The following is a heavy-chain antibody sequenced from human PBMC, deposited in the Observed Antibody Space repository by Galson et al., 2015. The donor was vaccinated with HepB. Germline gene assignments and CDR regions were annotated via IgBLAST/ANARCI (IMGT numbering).Heavy chain of an antibody. CDR1: SSYS. CDR2: MSSSTNYI. J-gene: IGHJ6*02. CDR3: ATNTPAAVMRASGMDV. D-gene: IGHD2-2*01. V-gene: IGHV3-21*01. Sequence: SSYSMNWVRQAPGKGLEWVSSMSSSTNYIYYADSVKGRFTVSIDNAKNSLFLQMNSLRAGDTAVYYCATNTPAAVMRASGMDVWGQGTAVTVSS.